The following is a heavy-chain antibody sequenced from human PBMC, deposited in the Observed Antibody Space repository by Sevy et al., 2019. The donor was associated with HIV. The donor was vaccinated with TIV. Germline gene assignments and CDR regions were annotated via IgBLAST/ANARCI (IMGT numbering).Heavy chain of an antibody. V-gene: IGHV1-18*01. CDR1: GYTFTSYG. CDR3: ASQDIVVVPAAKNPNDTPDYYYDYGMDV. CDR2: ISAYNGNT. D-gene: IGHD2-2*01. Sequence: VSVKVSCKASGYTFTSYGIIWVRQAPGQGLEWMGWISAYNGNTNYAQKLQGRVTMTTDTSTSTAYMELRSLRSDDTAVYYCASQDIVVVPAAKNPNDTPDYYYDYGMDVWGQGTTVTVSS. J-gene: IGHJ6*02.